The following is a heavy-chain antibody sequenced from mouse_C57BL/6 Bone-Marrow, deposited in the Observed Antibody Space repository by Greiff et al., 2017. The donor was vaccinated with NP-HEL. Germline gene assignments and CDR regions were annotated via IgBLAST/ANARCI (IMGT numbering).Heavy chain of an antibody. CDR1: GFTFSSYA. Sequence: EVQGVESGGGLVKPGGSLKLSCAASGFTFSSYAMSWVRQTPEKRLEWVATISDGGSYTYYPDNVKGRFTISRDNAKNNLYLQMSHLKAEDTAMYYCARLGQWYFDVWGTGTTVTVSS. J-gene: IGHJ1*03. CDR3: ARLGQWYFDV. V-gene: IGHV5-4*01. D-gene: IGHD3-3*01. CDR2: ISDGGSYT.